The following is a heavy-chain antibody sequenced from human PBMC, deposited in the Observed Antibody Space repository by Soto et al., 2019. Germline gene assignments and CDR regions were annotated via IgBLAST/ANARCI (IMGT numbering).Heavy chain of an antibody. CDR1: GYTHTELS. J-gene: IGHJ3*02. Sequence: ASVKVSCKVSGYTHTELSMHWVRQAPGKGLEWMGGINPNSGDTNYAQKFQGWVTMTRDTSISTAYMELSRLRSDDTAVYYCARVIWFGESGGAFDIWGQGTMVTVSS. V-gene: IGHV1-2*04. CDR2: INPNSGDT. D-gene: IGHD3-10*01. CDR3: ARVIWFGESGGAFDI.